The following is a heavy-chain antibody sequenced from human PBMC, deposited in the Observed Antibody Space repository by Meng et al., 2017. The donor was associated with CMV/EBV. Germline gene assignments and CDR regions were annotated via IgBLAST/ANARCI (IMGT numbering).Heavy chain of an antibody. D-gene: IGHD4-23*01. CDR3: ASSNEGGNPGFRAEYFQH. CDR2: INPSGGST. Sequence: ASVKVSCKASGYTFTSYYMHWVRQAPGQGLEWMGIINPSGGSTSYAQKFQGRVTMTRDTSTSTVYMELSSLRSEDTAVYYCASSNEGGNPGFRAEYFQHWGQGTLVTSPQ. CDR1: GYTFTSYY. V-gene: IGHV1-46*01. J-gene: IGHJ1*01.